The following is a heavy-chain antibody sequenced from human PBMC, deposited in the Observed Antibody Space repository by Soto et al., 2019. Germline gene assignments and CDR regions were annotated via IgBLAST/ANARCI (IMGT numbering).Heavy chain of an antibody. CDR3: ARGNSSGWYGEASDWFGP. CDR1: GGSFSGYY. CDR2: INHSGST. Sequence: SETLSLTCAVYGGSFSGYYWSWIRQPPGKGLEWIGEINHSGSTNYNPSLQSRVTISVDTSKNQFSLKLSSVTAADTAVYYCARGNSSGWYGEASDWFGPWGQGTRVTVSS. D-gene: IGHD6-19*01. V-gene: IGHV4-34*01. J-gene: IGHJ5*02.